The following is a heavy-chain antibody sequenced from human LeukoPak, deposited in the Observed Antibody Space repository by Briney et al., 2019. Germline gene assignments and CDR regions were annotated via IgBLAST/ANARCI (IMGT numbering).Heavy chain of an antibody. D-gene: IGHD1-26*01. CDR2: IYPGDSDT. CDR1: GYSFTSYW. J-gene: IGHJ4*02. Sequence: GESLKISCKGFGYSFTSYWVGWVRQMPGKGLEWMGIIYPGDSDTRPSPTFQGQVTISADKSISTAYLQWSSLGASDTAMYYCARLRGATMPNPFDYWGQGTLVTVSS. V-gene: IGHV5-51*01. CDR3: ARLRGATMPNPFDY.